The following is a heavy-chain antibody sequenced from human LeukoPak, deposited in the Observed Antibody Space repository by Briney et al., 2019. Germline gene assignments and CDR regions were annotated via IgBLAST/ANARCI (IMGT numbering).Heavy chain of an antibody. CDR3: ARDQSGSYSVLVDYFDY. D-gene: IGHD1-26*01. CDR1: GYTFTSYY. V-gene: IGHV1-46*01. CDR2: INPSGGST. Sequence: ASVKVSCKASGYTFTSYYMHWARQAPGQGLEWMGIINPSGGSTSYAQKFQGRVTMTRDTSTSTVYMELSSLRSEDTAVYYCARDQSGSYSVLVDYFDYWGQGTLVTVSS. J-gene: IGHJ4*02.